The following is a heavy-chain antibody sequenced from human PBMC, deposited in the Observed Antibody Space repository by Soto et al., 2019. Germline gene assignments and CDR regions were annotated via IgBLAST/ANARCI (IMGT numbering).Heavy chain of an antibody. CDR1: GGSISSGGYY. Sequence: QVQLQESGPGLVKPSQTLSLTCTVSGGSISSGGYYWSWIRQHPGKGLEWIGYIYYSGSTYYNPSLKSRVTISVDTSKNQFSLKLSSVTAADTAVYYCARVLLWFGELPYLRDYYFDYWGQGTLVTVSS. V-gene: IGHV4-31*03. CDR2: IYYSGST. D-gene: IGHD3-10*01. J-gene: IGHJ4*02. CDR3: ARVLLWFGELPYLRDYYFDY.